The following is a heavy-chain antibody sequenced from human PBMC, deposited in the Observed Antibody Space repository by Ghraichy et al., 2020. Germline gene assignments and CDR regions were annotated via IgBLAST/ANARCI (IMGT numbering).Heavy chain of an antibody. V-gene: IGHV4-34*01. CDR1: GGSFSDYF. CDR2: INHSGST. Sequence: SETLSLTCAVYGGSFSDYFWSWIRQPPGKGLEWIGEINHSGSTKFNPSLKSRVTFSVDTSKNQFSLNLTSVTAADTAVYYCARLRRQTNCSGPDCYSVWFDPWGQGTLVTVSS. J-gene: IGHJ5*02. CDR3: ARLRRQTNCSGPDCYSVWFDP. D-gene: IGHD2-15*01.